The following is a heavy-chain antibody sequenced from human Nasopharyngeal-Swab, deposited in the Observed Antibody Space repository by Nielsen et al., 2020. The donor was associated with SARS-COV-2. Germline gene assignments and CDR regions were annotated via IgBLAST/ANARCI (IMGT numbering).Heavy chain of an antibody. CDR1: GYTFTSYY. CDR2: INPSGGST. D-gene: IGHD3-9*01. CDR3: ASHQDYDILTGYYRSAFGI. J-gene: IGHJ3*02. V-gene: IGHV1-46*01. Sequence: ASVKVSCKASGYTFTSYYMHWVRQAPGQGLEWMGIINPSGGSTSYAQKFQGRVTMTRDTSTSTVYMELSSLRSEDTAVYYCASHQDYDILTGYYRSAFGIWGQGTMVTVSS.